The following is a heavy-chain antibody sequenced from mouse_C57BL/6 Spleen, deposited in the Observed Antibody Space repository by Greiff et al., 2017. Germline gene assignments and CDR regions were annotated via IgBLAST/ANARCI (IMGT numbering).Heavy chain of an antibody. CDR3: ARHELYSNYGDAMDY. Sequence: QVQLQQSGAELVKPGASVKLSCTASGYTFTEYTIHWVKQRSGQGLEWIGWFYPGSGSIKYNEKFKDKATLTADKSSSTVYMELSRLTSDDSAVXFCARHELYSNYGDAMDYWGQGTSVTVSS. CDR2: FYPGSGSI. D-gene: IGHD2-5*01. CDR1: GYTFTEYT. J-gene: IGHJ4*01. V-gene: IGHV1-62-2*01.